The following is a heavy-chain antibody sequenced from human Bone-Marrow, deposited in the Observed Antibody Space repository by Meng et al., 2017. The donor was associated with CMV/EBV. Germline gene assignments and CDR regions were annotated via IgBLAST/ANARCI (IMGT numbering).Heavy chain of an antibody. D-gene: IGHD3-10*01. CDR2: IDISGGST. CDR1: GFTFTSSA. V-gene: IGHV3-23*01. CDR3: AKDLPGVVWFGE. Sequence: GGSLRLSCAASGFTFTSSAMSWVRQAPGKGLEWVSSIDISGGSTYYADSVRGRFTISRDNSKNMLYLQMNSLRAEDTAVYYRAKDLPGVVWFGEWGQGTLVTVSS. J-gene: IGHJ4*02.